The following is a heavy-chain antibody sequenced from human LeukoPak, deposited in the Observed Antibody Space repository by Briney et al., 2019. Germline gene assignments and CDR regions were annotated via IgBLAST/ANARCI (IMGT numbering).Heavy chain of an antibody. Sequence: GRSLRLSCAASGFTFSSYGMHWVRQAPGKGLEWVAVIWYDGSNKYYADSVKGRFTISRDNSKNTLYLQMNSLRAEDTAVYYCARDLGHWDSTACFDYWGQGTLVTVSS. V-gene: IGHV3-33*01. CDR3: ARDLGHWDSTACFDY. CDR2: IWYDGSNK. J-gene: IGHJ4*02. CDR1: GFTFSSYG. D-gene: IGHD2/OR15-2a*01.